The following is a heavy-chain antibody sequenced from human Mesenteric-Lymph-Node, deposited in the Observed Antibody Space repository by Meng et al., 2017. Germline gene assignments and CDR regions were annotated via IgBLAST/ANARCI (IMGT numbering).Heavy chain of an antibody. CDR3: ARIAVAGTFDY. Sequence: QPQLQESVPGLVKPSETLSLTCTVSGGSISSRSYYWGWIRQPPGKGLEWIGSIYYSGSTYYNPSLKSRVTISVDTSKNQFSLKLSSVTAADTAVYYCARIAVAGTFDYWGQGTPVTVSS. J-gene: IGHJ4*02. D-gene: IGHD6-19*01. V-gene: IGHV4-39*01. CDR1: GGSISSRSYY. CDR2: IYYSGST.